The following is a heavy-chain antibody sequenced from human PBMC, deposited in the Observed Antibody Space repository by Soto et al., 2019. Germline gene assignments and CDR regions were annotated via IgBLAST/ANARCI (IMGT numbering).Heavy chain of an antibody. D-gene: IGHD3-3*01. CDR3: ARRFLVWFKNGLDV. CDR1: GFTFSDYA. Sequence: QVQMVESGGGVVRPGRPLTLSCAASGFTFSDYAMHWVRQAPGKGMEWVAVISPDGSREGYADSVKGRSTISRDNSKNTLFLQINSLRVEDTAEYFCARRFLVWFKNGLDVWGQGTTVTVSS. J-gene: IGHJ6*02. V-gene: IGHV3-30-3*01. CDR2: ISPDGSRE.